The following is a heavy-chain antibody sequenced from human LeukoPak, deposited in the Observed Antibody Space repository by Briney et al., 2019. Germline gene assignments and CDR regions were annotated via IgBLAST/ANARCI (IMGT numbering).Heavy chain of an antibody. CDR3: ASGHSGLLW. CDR2: IKSDGGSI. V-gene: IGHV3-74*01. CDR1: GFTFSTSW. D-gene: IGHD5-12*01. Sequence: PGGSLRLSCAASGFTFSTSWMHCVRQAPGKGLVWVSRIKSDGGSITYADSVKGRFTISRDNAKNTLYLQMNSLRAEDTAVYYCASGHSGLLWWGRGTLVTVSS. J-gene: IGHJ4*02.